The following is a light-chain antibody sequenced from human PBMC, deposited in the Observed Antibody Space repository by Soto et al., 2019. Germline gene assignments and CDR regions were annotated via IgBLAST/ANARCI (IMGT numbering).Light chain of an antibody. CDR3: SSYAGNNNYV. CDR1: RGYDATHAL. J-gene: IGLJ1*01. V-gene: IGLV2-8*01. CDR2: GVG. Sequence: QSAVSQRRSASGSPGQSFTISCTGSRGYDATHALVSWYQQHPGKAPKLMIYGVGKRPSGVPDRFSGSKSGNTASLTVSGLQAEDEADYFCSSYAGNNNYVFGTGT.